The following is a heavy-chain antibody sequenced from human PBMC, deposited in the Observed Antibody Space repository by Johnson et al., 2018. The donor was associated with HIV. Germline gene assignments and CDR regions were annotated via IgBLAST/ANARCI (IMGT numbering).Heavy chain of an antibody. CDR1: GFTFDDYA. D-gene: IGHD6-6*01. J-gene: IGHJ3*02. CDR3: AKDWSSSPPGAFDI. V-gene: IGHV3-20*04. Sequence: VQLVESGGGVVQPGGSLRLSCVASGFTFDDYAMSWVRQAPGKGLEWVAGLNWNGGRTGYADSVKGRFTMSRDNAKNSLYLQMNSLRAEDTALYYCAKDWSSSPPGAFDIWGQGTMVTVSS. CDR2: LNWNGGRT.